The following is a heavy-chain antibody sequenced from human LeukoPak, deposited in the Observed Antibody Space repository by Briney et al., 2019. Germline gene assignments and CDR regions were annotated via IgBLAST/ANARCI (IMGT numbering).Heavy chain of an antibody. CDR1: GFICSSHW. CDR2: IKDDGSEQ. CDR3: ARDYGWSFAN. V-gene: IGHV3-7*03. J-gene: IGHJ4*02. Sequence: GGSLRLFCTSSGFICSSHWMKGVGQAPGKGGEGVANIKDDGSEQDYVDSVKCRFSISRDNTNNLLYPQMNSLRVEDTAVYYCARDYGWSFANWGQGTLVTVSS. D-gene: IGHD3-10*01.